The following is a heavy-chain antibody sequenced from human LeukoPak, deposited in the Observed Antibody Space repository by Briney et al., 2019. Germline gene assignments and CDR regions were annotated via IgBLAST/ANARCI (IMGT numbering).Heavy chain of an antibody. CDR2: MNPNNGNT. CDR3: ARNLITIFGVVIQAFAY. CDR1: GYTFTSYD. V-gene: IGHV1-8*01. Sequence: GASVKVSFKASGYTFTSYDINWVRQATGQAREWMGWMNPNNGNTGYAQKFQGRVTMTRDTSISTAYMELSSLRSEDTAVYYCARNLITIFGVVIQAFAYWGQGTLVTVSS. J-gene: IGHJ4*02. D-gene: IGHD3-3*01.